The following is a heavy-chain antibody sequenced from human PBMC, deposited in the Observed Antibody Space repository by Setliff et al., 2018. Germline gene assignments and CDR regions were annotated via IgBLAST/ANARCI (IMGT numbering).Heavy chain of an antibody. D-gene: IGHD3-10*01. CDR3: ARPMVRGVPDAFDI. Sequence: GESLKISCKGSGYSFSTCWIGWVRQMPGKGLEWMGIIYPGDSITRYSPSFQGQVTISADKSISTAYLQWSSLKASDTATYYCARPMVRGVPDAFDIWGQGTMVTVSS. V-gene: IGHV5-51*01. CDR1: GYSFSTCW. J-gene: IGHJ3*02. CDR2: IYPGDSIT.